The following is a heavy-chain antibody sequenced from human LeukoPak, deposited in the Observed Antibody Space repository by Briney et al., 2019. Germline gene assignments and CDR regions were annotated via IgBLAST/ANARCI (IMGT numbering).Heavy chain of an antibody. V-gene: IGHV3-23*01. CDR3: ARSWYYFDY. J-gene: IGHJ4*02. D-gene: IGHD2-15*01. CDR2: IRAGCASS. Sequence: GGSLRLSCAASGFTFRGYAMTWVRQAPGKGLEWVSVIRAGCASSYYSLSVRGRFSISRDNSKKTLYLQMHGLRAEDTAVYYCARSWYYFDYWGQGALVTVSS. CDR1: GFTFRGYA.